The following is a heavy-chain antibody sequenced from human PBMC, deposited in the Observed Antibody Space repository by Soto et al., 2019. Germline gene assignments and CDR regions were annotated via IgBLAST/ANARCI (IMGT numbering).Heavy chain of an antibody. CDR2: IKDGGVT. V-gene: IGHV4-34*01. Sequence: QVQLQQWGAGLLKPSETLSLTCAVNGGSLTGYYWSWIRQPPGKGLEWIGEIKDGGVTNYSPSLKSRVTMSAATSKYQFSLNLNSVTAADTAVYYCARGQEGIVATHWDQGTLVTVSS. J-gene: IGHJ4*02. CDR3: ARGQEGIVATH. CDR1: GGSLTGYY. D-gene: IGHD5-12*01.